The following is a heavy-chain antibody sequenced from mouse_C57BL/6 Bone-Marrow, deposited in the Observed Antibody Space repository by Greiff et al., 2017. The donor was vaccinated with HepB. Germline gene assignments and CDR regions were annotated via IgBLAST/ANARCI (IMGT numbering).Heavy chain of an antibody. V-gene: IGHV1-81*01. J-gene: IGHJ2*01. CDR3: ARSGGDYYGLYYFDY. CDR1: GYTFTSYG. CDR2: IYPRSGNT. D-gene: IGHD1-1*01. Sequence: VQLQQSGAELARPGASVKLSCKASGYTFTSYGISWVKQRTGQGLEWIGEIYPRSGNTYYNEKFKGKATLTADKSSGTAYMELRSLTSEDSAVYFCARSGGDYYGLYYFDYWGQGTTLTVSS.